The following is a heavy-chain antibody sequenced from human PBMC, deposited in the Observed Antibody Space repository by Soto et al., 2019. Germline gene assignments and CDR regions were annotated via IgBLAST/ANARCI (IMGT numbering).Heavy chain of an antibody. CDR1: GGSISSGDYY. Sequence: NPSETLSLTCTVSGGSISSGDYYWSWIRQPPGKGLEWIGYIYYSGSTYYNPSLKSRVTISVDTSKNQFSLKLSSVTAADTAVYYCARDNKLSYPGEITIEGMDVWGQGTTVTVSS. V-gene: IGHV4-30-4*01. J-gene: IGHJ6*02. CDR2: IYYSGST. CDR3: ARDNKLSYPGEITIEGMDV. D-gene: IGHD3-3*01.